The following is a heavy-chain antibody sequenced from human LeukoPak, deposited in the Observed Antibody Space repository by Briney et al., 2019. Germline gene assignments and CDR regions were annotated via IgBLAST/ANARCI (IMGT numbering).Heavy chain of an antibody. CDR2: IYTSGST. CDR1: GGSISSGSYY. D-gene: IGHD3-10*01. J-gene: IGHJ4*02. Sequence: PSQTLSLTCTVSGGSISSGSYYWSWIRQPAGKGLEWIGRIYTSGSTNYNPSLKSRVTISVDTSKNQFSLKLSSVTAADTAVYYCARSIDGSGSLCDYWGQGTLVTVSS. V-gene: IGHV4-61*02. CDR3: ARSIDGSGSLCDY.